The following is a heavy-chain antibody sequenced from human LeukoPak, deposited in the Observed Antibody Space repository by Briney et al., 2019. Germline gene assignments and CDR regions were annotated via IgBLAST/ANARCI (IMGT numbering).Heavy chain of an antibody. J-gene: IGHJ4*02. CDR3: AKWGDNDVLTGYYVPDY. CDR2: ILGSGGST. V-gene: IGHV3-23*01. D-gene: IGHD3-9*01. Sequence: GASLRLSCGASGFTFSNYAMSWVRQAPGKRLEWVSAILGSGGSTYYADSVKGRFTVSRDNSKSTLYLQMNSLRAEDTALYYCAKWGDNDVLTGYYVPDYWGRGTLVTVSS. CDR1: GFTFSNYA.